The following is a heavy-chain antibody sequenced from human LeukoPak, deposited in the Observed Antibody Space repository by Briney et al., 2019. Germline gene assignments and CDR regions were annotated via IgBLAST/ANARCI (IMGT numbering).Heavy chain of an antibody. Sequence: ASVKVFCKASGYTFTGYYMLWVRQAPAQGLECMGRINPNSCGTNYAQKCQGRVTMTRDTSISTAYMELSRLRSDDTAVYYCARGYCSGGSCYSVENWFDPWGQGTLVTVSS. V-gene: IGHV1-2*06. CDR1: GYTFTGYY. CDR2: INPNSCGT. J-gene: IGHJ5*02. D-gene: IGHD2-15*01. CDR3: ARGYCSGGSCYSVENWFDP.